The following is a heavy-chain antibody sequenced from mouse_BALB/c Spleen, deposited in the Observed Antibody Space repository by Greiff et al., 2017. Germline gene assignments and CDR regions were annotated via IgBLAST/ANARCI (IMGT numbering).Heavy chain of an antibody. V-gene: IGHV5-12-1*01. J-gene: IGHJ2*01. CDR1: GFAFSSYD. CDR3: ARLGASYFDY. Sequence: EVQGVESGGGLVKPGGSLKLSCAASGFAFSSYDMSWVRQTPEKRLEWVAYISSGGGSTYYPDTVKGRFTISRDNAKNTLYLQMSSLKSEDTAMYYCARLGASYFDYWGQGTTLTVSS. CDR2: ISSGGGST. D-gene: IGHD3-3*01.